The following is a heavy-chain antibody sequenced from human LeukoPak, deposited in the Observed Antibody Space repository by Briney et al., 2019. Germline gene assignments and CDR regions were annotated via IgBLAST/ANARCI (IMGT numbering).Heavy chain of an antibody. Sequence: ASVKVSCKASGYTFTGYYMHWVRQAPGQGLEWMGWINPNSGGTNYAQKFQGRVTMTRDTSISTAYMELSRLRSDDTAVYYCATVAVAGDDYYYMDVWGKGTTVTVSS. CDR3: ATVAVAGDDYYYMDV. D-gene: IGHD6-19*01. V-gene: IGHV1-2*02. CDR2: INPNSGGT. CDR1: GYTFTGYY. J-gene: IGHJ6*03.